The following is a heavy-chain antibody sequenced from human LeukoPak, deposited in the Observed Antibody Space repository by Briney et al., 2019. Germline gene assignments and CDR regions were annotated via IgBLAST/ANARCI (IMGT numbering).Heavy chain of an antibody. CDR2: LSYTGST. J-gene: IGHJ4*02. D-gene: IGHD3-3*01. V-gene: IGHV4-39*01. CDR3: ASNLRFLEWLPDS. Sequence: PSETLSLTCTVSGGSINSNSFYWGWARQPPGKGLEWIGLGSLSYTGSTYYSPSLKSRITISVDMAKSQSSLKLSSVSAADTAVYYCASNLRFLEWLPDSWGQGTLVPVPS. CDR1: GGSINSNSFY.